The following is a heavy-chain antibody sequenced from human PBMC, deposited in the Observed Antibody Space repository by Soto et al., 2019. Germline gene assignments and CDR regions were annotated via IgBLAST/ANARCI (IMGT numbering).Heavy chain of an antibody. CDR3: ARDGGDFYDSSGDFDF. CDR1: GFTFSSYW. J-gene: IGHJ4*02. CDR2: IKQDGSEK. D-gene: IGHD3-22*01. Sequence: EVQLVESGGDLVQPGGSLRLSCAASGFTFSSYWMTWVRQAPGKGLEWVANIKQDGSEKYYVDSVEGRFTISRDNAKNPLYLQMNTLRAEDTAVYYCARDGGDFYDSSGDFDFWGQGTLVTVSS. V-gene: IGHV3-7*04.